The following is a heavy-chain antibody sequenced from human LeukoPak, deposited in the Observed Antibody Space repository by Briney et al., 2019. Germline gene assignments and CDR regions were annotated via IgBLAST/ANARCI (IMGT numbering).Heavy chain of an antibody. D-gene: IGHD3-9*01. CDR3: ARDDFEYSVHYGMDV. CDR2: VHRSGDT. J-gene: IGHJ6*02. CDR1: SGSISSYY. V-gene: IGHV4-4*07. Sequence: SETLSLTCSVSSGSISSYYWSWIRQPAGKGLEWIGRVHRSGDTNYNPSLKSRLTMSVETSKNQISLRLRSVSAADTAVYYCARDDFEYSVHYGMDVWGQGTTVTVSS.